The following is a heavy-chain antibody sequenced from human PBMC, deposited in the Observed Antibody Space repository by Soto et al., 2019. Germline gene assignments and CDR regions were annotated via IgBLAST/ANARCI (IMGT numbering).Heavy chain of an antibody. V-gene: IGHV3-73*01. CDR1: GFTFSGSA. CDR3: SRQASDFWSGKPQYYMDV. J-gene: IGHJ6*03. Sequence: EVQLVESGGGLVQSGGSLKLSCAASGFTFSGSAMHWVRQASGKGPEWVGRTRSKGNNYATAYGASLKGRFTISRDDSKNTAYLQMNSLNTEDTAVYYCSRQASDFWSGKPQYYMDVWGKGTTVTVSS. CDR2: TRSKGNNYAT. D-gene: IGHD3-3*01.